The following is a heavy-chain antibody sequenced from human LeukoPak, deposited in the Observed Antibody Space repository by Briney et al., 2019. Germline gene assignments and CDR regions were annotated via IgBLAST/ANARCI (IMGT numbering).Heavy chain of an antibody. CDR1: GFTFSSHA. V-gene: IGHV3-23*01. CDR3: AKGLSSSGFRIDY. CDR2: ISDSGVST. J-gene: IGHJ4*02. D-gene: IGHD6-19*01. Sequence: GGSLRLSCAASGFTFSSHAMSWVRRAAGKGLEWVSTISDSGVSTYYADSVKGRFTISRDNSKNTLYMQMNSLRAGDTAVYYCAKGLSSSGFRIDYWGQGTLVTVSS.